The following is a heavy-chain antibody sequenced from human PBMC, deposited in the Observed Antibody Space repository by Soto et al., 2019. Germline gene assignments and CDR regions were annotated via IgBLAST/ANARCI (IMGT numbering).Heavy chain of an antibody. CDR2: IKQDGSEK. D-gene: IGHD3-9*01. V-gene: IGHV3-7*01. Sequence: LRLSCAASGFTFSSYWMSWVRQAPGKGLEWVANIKQDGSEKYYVDSVKGRFTISRDNAKNSLYLQMNSLRAEDTAVYYCAREYRYFDWLLKGYYFDYWGQGTLVTVSS. J-gene: IGHJ4*02. CDR3: AREYRYFDWLLKGYYFDY. CDR1: GFTFSSYW.